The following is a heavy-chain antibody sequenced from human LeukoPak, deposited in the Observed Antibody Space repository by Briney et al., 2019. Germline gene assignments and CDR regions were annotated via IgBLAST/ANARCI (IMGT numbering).Heavy chain of an antibody. J-gene: IGHJ6*03. V-gene: IGHV3-23*01. CDR2: ISGSGGST. Sequence: AGGSLRLSCAPSGSPFTGNARAGSRRPPGRGPDGVSAISGSGGSTYYADSVKGRFTISRDNSKNTLYLQMNSLRAEDTAVYYCAKATQGFYYYYMDVWGKGTTVTVSS. CDR3: AKATQGFYYYYMDV. CDR1: GSPFTGNA.